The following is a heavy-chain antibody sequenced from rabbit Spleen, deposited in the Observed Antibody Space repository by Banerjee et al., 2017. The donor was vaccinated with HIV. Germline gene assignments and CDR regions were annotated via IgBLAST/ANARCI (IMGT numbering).Heavy chain of an antibody. Sequence: QEQLKETGGGLVQPGGSLTLSCKVSGFDLSSYYYMSWVRQAPGKGLEWIGYIYSTIDYTYYATWAKGRFTISKTSSTTVTLQMTSLTAADTATYFCARDTSSSFSSYGMDLWGPGTLVTVS. CDR2: IYSTIDYT. V-gene: IGHV1S45*01. CDR1: GFDLSSYYY. J-gene: IGHJ6*01. D-gene: IGHD1-1*01. CDR3: ARDTSSSFSSYGMDL.